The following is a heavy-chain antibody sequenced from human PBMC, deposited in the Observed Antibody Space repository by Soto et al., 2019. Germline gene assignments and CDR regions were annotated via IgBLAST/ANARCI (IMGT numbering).Heavy chain of an antibody. CDR2: TRNKANSYTT. CDR1: GFTFSDHY. V-gene: IGHV3-72*01. Sequence: GGSLRLSCAASGFTFSDHYMDWVRQAPGKGLEWVGRTRNKANSYTTEYAASVKGRFTISRDDSKNSLYLQMNSLKTEDTAVYYCARGGYCSSTSCYTDYYGMDVWGQGTTVTVSS. J-gene: IGHJ6*02. D-gene: IGHD2-2*02. CDR3: ARGGYCSSTSCYTDYYGMDV.